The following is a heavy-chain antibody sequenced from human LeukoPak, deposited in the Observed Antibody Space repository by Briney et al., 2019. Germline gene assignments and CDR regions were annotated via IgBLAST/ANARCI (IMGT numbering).Heavy chain of an antibody. J-gene: IGHJ4*02. CDR2: IYENGGTT. CDR1: GFTFRSHS. V-gene: IGHV3-23*01. D-gene: IGHD2-21*01. Sequence: GGSLRLSCVGSGFTFRSHSMSWVRQAQEKGREFVSGIYENGGTTYYADSVKGRFSISRDNSKNTLYLQMDSLRGEDTAVYYCAKDFRIGYSAHFDYWGQGALVTVSS. CDR3: AKDFRIGYSAHFDY.